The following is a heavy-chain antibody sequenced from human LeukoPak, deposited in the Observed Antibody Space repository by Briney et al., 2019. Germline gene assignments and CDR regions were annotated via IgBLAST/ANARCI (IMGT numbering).Heavy chain of an antibody. J-gene: IGHJ5*02. V-gene: IGHV1-2*04. CDR3: ARVAGGDILTGEPGGFDP. CDR2: INPNSGGT. D-gene: IGHD3-9*01. Sequence: ASVKVSCKASGYTFTSYYMHWVRQAPGQGLEWMGWINPNSGGTNYAQKFQGWVTMTRDTSISTAYMELSRLRSDDTAVYYCARVAGGDILTGEPGGFDPWGQRTLVTVSS. CDR1: GYTFTSYY.